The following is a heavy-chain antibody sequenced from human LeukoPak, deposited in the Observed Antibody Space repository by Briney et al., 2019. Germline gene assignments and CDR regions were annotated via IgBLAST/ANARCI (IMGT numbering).Heavy chain of an antibody. CDR2: IYSGGST. J-gene: IGHJ3*02. CDR3: AIDWGTNAFDI. CDR1: GFTVSSNY. D-gene: IGHD3-9*01. V-gene: IGHV3-53*01. Sequence: PGGSLRLSCAASGFTVSSNYMSWVRQAPGKGLEWVSVIYSGGSTYYADSVKGRFTISRDNSKNTLYLQMNSLRAEDTAVYYCAIDWGTNAFDIWGQGTMVTVSS.